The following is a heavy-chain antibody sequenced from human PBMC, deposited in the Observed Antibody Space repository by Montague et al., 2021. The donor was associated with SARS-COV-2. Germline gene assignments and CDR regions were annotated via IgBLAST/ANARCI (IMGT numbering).Heavy chain of an antibody. V-gene: IGHV4-59*02. D-gene: IGHD1-26*01. CDR2: VYYSRSS. Sequence: SETLSLTCTVSGDSVSHDFWTWIRQPPGKGLEWIGYVYYSRSSSYNPSLWGRVSIAVDTSKNQFSLRLSTVTAADTAIYYCVRDPAPSGSGTVYDYWGQGTLVAVSS. CDR1: GDSVSHDF. J-gene: IGHJ4*02. CDR3: VRDPAPSGSGTVYDY.